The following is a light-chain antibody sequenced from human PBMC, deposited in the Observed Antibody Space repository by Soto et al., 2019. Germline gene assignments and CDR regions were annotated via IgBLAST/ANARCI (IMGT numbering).Light chain of an antibody. CDR3: QQLNSYRT. CDR1: QGIGNA. Sequence: AIQLTQSPSSLSASVGDRVTISCRASQGIGNALGWYQQKPGKAPKLLIYAASTLQSGVPSRFSGSGSGTDFTLTISSLQPEDFATYYCQQLNSYRTFGQGTKVDIK. CDR2: AAS. J-gene: IGKJ1*01. V-gene: IGKV1-13*02.